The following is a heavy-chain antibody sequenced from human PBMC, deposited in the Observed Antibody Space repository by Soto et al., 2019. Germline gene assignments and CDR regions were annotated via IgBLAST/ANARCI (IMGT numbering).Heavy chain of an antibody. CDR2: IYWDDNK. V-gene: IGHV2-5*02. D-gene: IGHD3-10*01. J-gene: IGHJ4*02. CDR1: GFSLSTNAVG. Sequence: QITLKESGPPLVKPTQPLTLTCTFSGFSLSTNAVGVGWIRQPPGKTLEWLALIYWDDNKRYSPSLKSRLTITKDTSKNQVVLTMTNMDRVDTATYHCAHRSGFGELRYWGQGTLVTVSS. CDR3: AHRSGFGELRY.